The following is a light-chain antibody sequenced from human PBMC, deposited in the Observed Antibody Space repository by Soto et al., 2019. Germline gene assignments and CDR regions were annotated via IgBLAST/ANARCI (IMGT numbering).Light chain of an antibody. CDR3: AAWDGGLSGPYV. J-gene: IGLJ1*01. CDR2: SND. CDR1: SSDIGSNY. V-gene: IGLV1-47*02. Sequence: QSVLTQPPSASGTPGQRVTISCSGSSSDIGSNYVYWYQQLPGTAPKLLIYSNDQRPSGVPDRFSGSKSGTSASLAISGLRSEDEADYYCAAWDGGLSGPYVFGTGTKRTVL.